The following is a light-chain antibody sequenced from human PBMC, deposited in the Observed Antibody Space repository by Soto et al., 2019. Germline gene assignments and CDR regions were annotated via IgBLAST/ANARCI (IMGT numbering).Light chain of an antibody. J-gene: IGKJ1*01. V-gene: IGKV1-5*01. CDR3: QQYNAFWT. Sequence: DIQMTQSPSTLSASLGDRVTITCRASQSISSWLAWYQQKPGKAPKLLIYDVSNLESGVPSRFSGSGSGTEFTLTISSMQPDDVASYYCQQYNAFWTFGQGTKVDIK. CDR2: DVS. CDR1: QSISSW.